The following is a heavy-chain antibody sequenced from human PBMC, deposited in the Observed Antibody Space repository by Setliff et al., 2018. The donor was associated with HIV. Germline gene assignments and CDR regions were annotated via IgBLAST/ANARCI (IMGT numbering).Heavy chain of an antibody. J-gene: IGHJ3*01. CDR1: GYPLTSYG. V-gene: IGHV1-18*01. CDR2: ISAYNGNT. Sequence: ASVKVSCKASGYPLTSYGISWVRQAPGQGLEWMGWISAYNGNTNYAQKVQGRVTMTTDTSTSTAYMELRSLRSDDTAVYYCAKQGYSDSLYAFDVWGQGTMVTVSS. CDR3: AKQGYSDSLYAFDV. D-gene: IGHD1-26*01.